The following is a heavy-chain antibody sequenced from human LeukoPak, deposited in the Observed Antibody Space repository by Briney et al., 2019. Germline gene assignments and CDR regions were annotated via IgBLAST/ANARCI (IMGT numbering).Heavy chain of an antibody. CDR3: ARDNDSRDPPHFDY. CDR1: GYTFTGYY. Sequence: VASVKVSCKASGYTFTGYYMHWVRQAPGQGLEWMGWINPNSGGINYAQKFQGRVTMTRDTSISTAYMELSSLRSEDTAVYYCARDNDSRDPPHFDYWGQGTLVTVSS. V-gene: IGHV1-2*02. D-gene: IGHD3-16*01. J-gene: IGHJ4*02. CDR2: INPNSGGI.